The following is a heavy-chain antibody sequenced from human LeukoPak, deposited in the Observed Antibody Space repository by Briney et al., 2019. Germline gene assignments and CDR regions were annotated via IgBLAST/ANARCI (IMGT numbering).Heavy chain of an antibody. J-gene: IGHJ4*02. V-gene: IGHV1-18*01. CDR3: ARDMVRGVIPDY. CDR1: GYTFTSYG. Sequence: LVKVSCKASGYTFTSYGISWVRQAPGQGLEWMGWISAYNGNTNYAQRLQGRVTMTTDTSTCTAYMELRSLRSDDTAVYYCARDMVRGVIPDYWGQGTLVTVSS. CDR2: ISAYNGNT. D-gene: IGHD3-10*01.